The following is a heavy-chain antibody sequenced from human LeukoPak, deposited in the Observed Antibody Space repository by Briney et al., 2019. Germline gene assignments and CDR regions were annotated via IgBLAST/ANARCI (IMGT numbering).Heavy chain of an antibody. CDR3: AKDGGYPRGVHFDY. Sequence: GGSLRLSCAASGFTFSSYGMHWVRQAPGKGLEGVAFIRYDGSNKYYADSVKGRFTISRDNSKNTLYLQMNSLRAEDTAVYYCAKDGGYPRGVHFDYWGQGTLVTVSS. CDR2: IRYDGSNK. D-gene: IGHD5-12*01. J-gene: IGHJ4*02. V-gene: IGHV3-30*02. CDR1: GFTFSSYG.